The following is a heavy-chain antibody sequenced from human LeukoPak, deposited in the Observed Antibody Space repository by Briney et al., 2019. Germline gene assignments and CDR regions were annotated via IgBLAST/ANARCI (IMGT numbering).Heavy chain of an antibody. Sequence: SETLSLTCTVSGGSISSYYWSWIWQPPGKGLEWIGYIYYSGSTTYNPSLKSRVTISVDTSKNQFSLKLSSVTAADTAVYYCARHAGVARPFDYWGQGTLVTVSS. CDR3: ARHAGVARPFDY. D-gene: IGHD6-6*01. J-gene: IGHJ4*02. CDR2: IYYSGST. V-gene: IGHV4-59*08. CDR1: GGSISSYY.